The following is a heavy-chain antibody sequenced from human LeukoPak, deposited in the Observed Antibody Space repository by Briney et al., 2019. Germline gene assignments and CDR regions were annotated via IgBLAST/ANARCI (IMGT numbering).Heavy chain of an antibody. CDR1: GGSISSYS. V-gene: IGHV4-39*07. CDR3: ARVPVNIWENWFDP. Sequence: SETLSLTCTVSGGSISSYSWGWIRQPPGKGLEWIGTIYYTGSTNYNPSLKSRVTISVDTYKNQFSLKLNSVTAAGTAVYYCARVPVNIWENWFDPWGQGTLVTVSS. CDR2: IYYTGST. J-gene: IGHJ5*02. D-gene: IGHD1-26*01.